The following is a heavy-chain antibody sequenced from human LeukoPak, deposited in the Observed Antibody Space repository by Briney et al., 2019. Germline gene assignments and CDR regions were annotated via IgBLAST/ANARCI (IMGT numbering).Heavy chain of an antibody. Sequence: GGSLRLSCAASGFTFSSYSMNWVRQAPGKGLEWVSSISSSSSYIYYADSVKGRFTISRDNTKNSLYLQMNSLRTEDTALFYCAKDMGIAVAGTIDYWGQGTLVTVSS. CDR1: GFTFSSYS. CDR3: AKDMGIAVAGTIDY. V-gene: IGHV3-21*04. CDR2: ISSSSSYI. J-gene: IGHJ4*02. D-gene: IGHD6-19*01.